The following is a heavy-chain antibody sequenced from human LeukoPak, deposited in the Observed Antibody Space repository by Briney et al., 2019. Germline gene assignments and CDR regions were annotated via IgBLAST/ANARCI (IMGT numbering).Heavy chain of an antibody. Sequence: GGSLRLSCAASGFTFSSYAMHWVRQAPGKGLEYVSAISSNGGSTYYANSVKGRFTISRDNSENTLYLQMGSLRAEDMAVYYCASFSIAVAGTRGAFDIWGQGTMVTVSS. J-gene: IGHJ3*02. D-gene: IGHD6-19*01. CDR3: ASFSIAVAGTRGAFDI. V-gene: IGHV3-64*01. CDR1: GFTFSSYA. CDR2: ISSNGGST.